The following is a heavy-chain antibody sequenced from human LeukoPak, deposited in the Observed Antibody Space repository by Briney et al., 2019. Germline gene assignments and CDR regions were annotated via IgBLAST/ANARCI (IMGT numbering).Heavy chain of an antibody. V-gene: IGHV4-59*12. CDR1: GGSISSYY. CDR3: ARDQTYYDFWSGSNWFDP. Sequence: PSETLSLTCTVSGGSISSYYWSWIRQPPGKGLEWIGYIYYSGSTNYNPSLKSRVTISVDTSKNQFSLKLSSVTAADTAVYYCARDQTYYDFWSGSNWFDPWGQGTLVTVSS. CDR2: IYYSGST. J-gene: IGHJ5*02. D-gene: IGHD3-3*01.